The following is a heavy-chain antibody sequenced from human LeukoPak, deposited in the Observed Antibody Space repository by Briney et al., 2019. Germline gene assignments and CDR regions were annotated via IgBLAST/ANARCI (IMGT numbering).Heavy chain of an antibody. CDR1: GYSISTGYY. CDR3: ARGPSILDYYGSGSPPYYYYYMDV. V-gene: IGHV3-11*04. CDR2: ISSSGSTI. D-gene: IGHD3-10*01. Sequence: LSLTCTVSGYSISTGYYWDWIRQPPGKGLEWVSYISSSGSTIYYADSVKGRFTISRDNAKNSLYLQMNSLRAEDTAVYYCARGPSILDYYGSGSPPYYYYYMDVWGKGTTVTISS. J-gene: IGHJ6*03.